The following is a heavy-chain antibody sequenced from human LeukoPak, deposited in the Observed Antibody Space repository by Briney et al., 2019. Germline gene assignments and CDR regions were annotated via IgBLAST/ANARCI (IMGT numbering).Heavy chain of an antibody. Sequence: SETLSLTCTVSGGSISSGSYYWSWIRQPAGKGLEWIGRIYTSGSTNYNPSLKSRVTISVDTSKNQFSLRLSSVTAADTAVYYCARDATAVGHLKAFDIWGQGTMVTVSS. D-gene: IGHD6-19*01. CDR2: IYTSGST. CDR3: ARDATAVGHLKAFDI. CDR1: GGSISSGSYY. V-gene: IGHV4-61*02. J-gene: IGHJ3*02.